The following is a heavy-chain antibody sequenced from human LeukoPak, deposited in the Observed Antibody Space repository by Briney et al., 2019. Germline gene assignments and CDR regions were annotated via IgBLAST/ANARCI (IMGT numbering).Heavy chain of an antibody. CDR2: IWYDGSNK. CDR3: ASYALGDAFDI. V-gene: IGHV3-33*01. Sequence: GRSLRLSCAASGFTFSSYGVHWVRQAPGKGLEWVAVIWYDGSNKYYADSVKGRFTISRDNSKNTLYLQMNSLRAEDTAVYYCASYALGDAFDIWGQGTMVTVSS. J-gene: IGHJ3*02. CDR1: GFTFSSYG. D-gene: IGHD3-16*01.